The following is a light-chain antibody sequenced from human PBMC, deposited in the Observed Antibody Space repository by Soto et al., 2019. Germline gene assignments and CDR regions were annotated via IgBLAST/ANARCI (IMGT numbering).Light chain of an antibody. CDR1: SSDVGNYNY. J-gene: IGLJ1*01. CDR3: TSYTSYRTYV. Sequence: QSALTQPASVSGSPGQSITISCTGTSSDVGNYNYVSWYQQHPGKAPKLMIYEINKRPSGVSYRFSGAKSGKTASLTISGLQAEDEADYYCTSYTSYRTYVFGTGTKLTVL. CDR2: EIN. V-gene: IGLV2-14*01.